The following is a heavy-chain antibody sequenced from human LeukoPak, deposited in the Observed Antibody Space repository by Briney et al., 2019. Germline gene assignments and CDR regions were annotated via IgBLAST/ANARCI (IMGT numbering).Heavy chain of an antibody. CDR1: GFTFSGFA. CDR2: ILANGFTQ. CDR3: AKRDCSSTSCLTSPENY. D-gene: IGHD2-2*01. Sequence: GGSLRLSCAASGFTFSGFAMAWVRQIPGKGLEWISGILANGFTQYYADSVKGRFTISRDNSKNTMYVQMNNLRVEDTAVYFCAKRDCSSTSCLTSPENYWGQGTLVTVSS. J-gene: IGHJ4*02. V-gene: IGHV3-23*01.